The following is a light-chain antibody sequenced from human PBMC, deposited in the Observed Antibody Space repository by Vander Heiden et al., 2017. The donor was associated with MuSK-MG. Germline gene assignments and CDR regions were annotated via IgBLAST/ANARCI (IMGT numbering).Light chain of an antibody. V-gene: IGKV1-39*01. J-gene: IGKJ1*01. CDR1: QSISSY. CDR2: DAS. CDR3: QQRDSTPWT. Sequence: ILTCRASQSISSYLNWYQQKTGNAPKRLIYDASSLQSGVPSRCFGSGSGTDVSLTTSSLQPSDFSTFYCQQRDSTPWTFGQGTKVEIK.